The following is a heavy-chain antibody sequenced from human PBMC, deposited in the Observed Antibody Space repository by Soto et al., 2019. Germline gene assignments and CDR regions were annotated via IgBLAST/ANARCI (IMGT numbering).Heavy chain of an antibody. J-gene: IGHJ6*02. CDR1: GFTFSSYA. D-gene: IGHD6-19*01. CDR3: AGGPDVSIAVADDYYYYGMDV. Sequence: GGSLRLSCAASGFTFSSYAMHWVRQAPGKGLEWVAVISYDGSNKYYADSVKGRFTISRDNSKNTLYLQMNSLRAEDTAVYYCAGGPDVSIAVADDYYYYGMDVWGQGTTVTVSS. CDR2: ISYDGSNK. V-gene: IGHV3-30-3*01.